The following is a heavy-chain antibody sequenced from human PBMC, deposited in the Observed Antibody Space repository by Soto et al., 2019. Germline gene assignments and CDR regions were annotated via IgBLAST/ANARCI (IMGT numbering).Heavy chain of an antibody. D-gene: IGHD3-3*01. CDR3: AKEAGITIFGVSFDY. Sequence: PGGSLRLSCAASGFTFSSNAMSWVRQAPGKGLEWVSSIGGNGVSTYYADSVKGRFTISRDNSKNTLYLQMNSLRAEDTAVYYCAKEAGITIFGVSFDYWGQGTLVTVSS. V-gene: IGHV3-23*01. CDR1: GFTFSSNA. CDR2: IGGNGVST. J-gene: IGHJ4*02.